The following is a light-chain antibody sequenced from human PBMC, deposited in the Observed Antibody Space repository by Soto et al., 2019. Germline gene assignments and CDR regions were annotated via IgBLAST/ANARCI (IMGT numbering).Light chain of an antibody. CDR1: QNIGSS. Sequence: DIQMTQSPSTLSASVGDRVTITCRASQNIGSSLAWYQHRPGKAPKLLIFDASTLQTGVPSRFSGSGFGTEFTLTITGLQPDDFATYYCQQHNDYSAVTFGQGTKVDIK. CDR3: QQHNDYSAVT. J-gene: IGKJ2*01. CDR2: DAS. V-gene: IGKV1-5*01.